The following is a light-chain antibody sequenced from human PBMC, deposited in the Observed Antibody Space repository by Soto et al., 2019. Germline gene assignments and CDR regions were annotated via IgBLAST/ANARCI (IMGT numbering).Light chain of an antibody. Sequence: DIQMTQSPSSLSASVGDRVTITCRARQSISSYLNWYQQKPGKAPKLLIYAASSLQSGVPSRFSGSGSGTDFTLTISRLQPEDFAAYYCQQSYSTPPTFGQGTKVESK. V-gene: IGKV1-39*01. CDR2: AAS. CDR3: QQSYSTPPT. CDR1: QSISSY. J-gene: IGKJ2*01.